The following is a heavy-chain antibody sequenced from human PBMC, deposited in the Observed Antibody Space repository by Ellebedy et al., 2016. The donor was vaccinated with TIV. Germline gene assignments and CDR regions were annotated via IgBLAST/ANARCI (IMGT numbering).Heavy chain of an antibody. CDR3: AREPYCSGGSCSY. J-gene: IGHJ4*02. D-gene: IGHD2-15*01. V-gene: IGHV3-30-3*01. CDR2: ISYDGSNK. Sequence: GESLKISXAASGFTFSSYAMHWVRQAPGKGLEWVAVISYDGSNKYYADSVKGRFTISRDNSKNSLYLQMNSLRAEDTAVYYCAREPYCSGGSCSYWGQGTLVTVSS. CDR1: GFTFSSYA.